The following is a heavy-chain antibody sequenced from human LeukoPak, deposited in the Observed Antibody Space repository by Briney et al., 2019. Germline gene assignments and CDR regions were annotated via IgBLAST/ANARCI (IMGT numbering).Heavy chain of an antibody. CDR3: ARDRSTGDRPFDY. Sequence: LSLTCTVSGGSISSGGYYWSWIRQHPGKGLEWVSYISSSGSTIYYADSVKGRFTISRDNAKNSLYLQMNSLRAEDTAVYYCARDRSTGDRPFDYWGQGTLVTVSS. V-gene: IGHV3-11*04. CDR2: ISSSGSTI. J-gene: IGHJ4*02. CDR1: GGSISSGGYY. D-gene: IGHD7-27*01.